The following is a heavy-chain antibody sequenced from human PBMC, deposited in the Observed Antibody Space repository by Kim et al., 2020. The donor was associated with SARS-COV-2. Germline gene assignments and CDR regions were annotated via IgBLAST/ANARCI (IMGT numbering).Heavy chain of an antibody. J-gene: IGHJ4*02. D-gene: IGHD5-18*01. CDR3: ARDHGHTAMVSDYCDS. V-gene: IGHV3-30*01. Sequence: ESVKGRFTNSRDNPKNTVSLQMYSLRTEDTAVYFCARDHGHTAMVSDYCDSWGQGTLVTVSS.